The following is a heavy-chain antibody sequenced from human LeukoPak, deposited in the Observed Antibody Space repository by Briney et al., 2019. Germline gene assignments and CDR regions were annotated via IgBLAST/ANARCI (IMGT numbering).Heavy chain of an antibody. CDR2: MNPNSGNT. CDR3: ARILTRSTVTRFGY. D-gene: IGHD4-17*01. V-gene: IGHV1-8*01. Sequence: ASVNVSCKASGYTFTSYDINWVRQATGQGLEWMGWMNPNSGNTGYAQKFQGRVTMTRNTSISTAYMELSSLRSEDTAVYYCARILTRSTVTRFGYWGQGTLVTVSS. CDR1: GYTFTSYD. J-gene: IGHJ4*02.